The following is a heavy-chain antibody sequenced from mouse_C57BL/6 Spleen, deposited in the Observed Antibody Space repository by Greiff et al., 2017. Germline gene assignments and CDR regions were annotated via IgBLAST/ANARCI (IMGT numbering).Heavy chain of an antibody. CDR1: GYTFTEYT. CDR3: ARHENPIYYDYDGYYFDY. CDR2: FYPGSGSI. J-gene: IGHJ2*01. D-gene: IGHD2-4*01. V-gene: IGHV1-62-2*01. Sequence: VKLVESGAELVKPGASVKLSCKASGYTFTEYTIHWVKQRSGQGLEWIGWFYPGSGSIKYNEKFKDKATLTADKSSSTVYMELSRLTSEDSAVYVCARHENPIYYDYDGYYFDYWGQGTTLTVSS.